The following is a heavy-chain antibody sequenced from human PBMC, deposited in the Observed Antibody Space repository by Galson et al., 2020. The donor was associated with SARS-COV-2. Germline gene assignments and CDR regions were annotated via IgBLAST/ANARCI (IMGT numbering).Heavy chain of an antibody. V-gene: IGHV3-23*01. CDR2: ISGSGSTT. CDR1: GFTFSSYA. D-gene: IGHD3-22*01. J-gene: IGHJ4*02. Sequence: GGSLRLSCADSGFTFSSYAMNWLRQAPGKGLEWVSGISGSGSTTYYAGSVKGRFTISRDNSQNTLYLQMNSLRAEDTAIYYCAKRHRDSSGFDYWGQGARVTVSS. CDR3: AKRHRDSSGFDY.